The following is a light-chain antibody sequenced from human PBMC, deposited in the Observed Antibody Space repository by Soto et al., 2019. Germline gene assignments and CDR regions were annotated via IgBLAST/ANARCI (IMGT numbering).Light chain of an antibody. V-gene: IGLV1-40*01. Sequence: QLVLTQPPSVSGAPGQTVTISCTGTSSNIGAGYDVHWYQQYPGTAPKLLIYGNGRRPSGVPDRFSGSKSATSASLVITGLQAEDEADYYCQSSDSGLRGSLFGGGTQLTVL. J-gene: IGLJ7*01. CDR2: GNG. CDR1: SSNIGAGYD. CDR3: QSSDSGLRGSL.